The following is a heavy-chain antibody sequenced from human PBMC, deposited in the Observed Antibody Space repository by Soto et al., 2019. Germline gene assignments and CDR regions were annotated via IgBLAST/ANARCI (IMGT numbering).Heavy chain of an antibody. CDR2: INSNSGGT. D-gene: IGHD1-7*01. CDR1: GYTFTGYY. CDR3: ARGAGTTSAFDWFDP. J-gene: IGHJ5*02. V-gene: IGHV1-2*02. Sequence: ASVKVSCKASGYTFTGYYMLWVRQAPGQGLEWMGWINSNSGGTNYAQKFQGRVTMTRDTSISTAYMELCGLRSDATAVYYCARGAGTTSAFDWFDPWGQGTLVTVSS.